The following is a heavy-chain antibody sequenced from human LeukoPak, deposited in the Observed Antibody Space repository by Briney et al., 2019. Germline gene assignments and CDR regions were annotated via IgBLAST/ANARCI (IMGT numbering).Heavy chain of an antibody. V-gene: IGHV3-23*01. Sequence: ETLSLTCTVSGGSISSSNYQWGWIRQPPGKGLEWVSAISGSGGSTYYADSVKGRFTISRDNSKNTLYLQMNSLRAEDTAVYYCANYYYWGQGTLVTVSS. CDR3: ANYYY. CDR1: GGSISSSNY. CDR2: ISGSGGST. D-gene: IGHD3-10*01. J-gene: IGHJ4*02.